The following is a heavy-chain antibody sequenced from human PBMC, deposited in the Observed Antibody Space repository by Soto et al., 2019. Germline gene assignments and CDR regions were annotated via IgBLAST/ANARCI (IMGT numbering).Heavy chain of an antibody. D-gene: IGHD3-3*01. CDR2: LYYSGST. Sequence: SETLSLTCTVSGGSISSGDYYWSWIRQPPGKGLEWIGYLYYSGSTYYNPSLRSRFTISVDTSKNQFSLKLSSVTAADSAVYYCARDRREGSLPYYDFWSGYYSRDPQTRYLDYWGQGTLVTVSS. J-gene: IGHJ4*02. V-gene: IGHV4-30-4*01. CDR3: ARDRREGSLPYYDFWSGYYSRDPQTRYLDY. CDR1: GGSISSGDYY.